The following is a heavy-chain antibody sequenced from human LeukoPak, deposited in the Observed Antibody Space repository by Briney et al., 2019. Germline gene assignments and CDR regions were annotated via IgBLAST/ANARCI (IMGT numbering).Heavy chain of an antibody. CDR1: GFSLSTSGVG. J-gene: IGHJ4*02. Sequence: SGSTLVNPTQTLTLTCTFSGFSLSTSGVGVGWIRQPPGKALEWLALIYWNDDKRYSPSLKSRLTITKDTSKNQVVLTMTNMDPVDTATYYCAHSSEAGDYFHFDYWGQGTLVTVSS. CDR2: IYWNDDK. V-gene: IGHV2-5*01. D-gene: IGHD4-17*01. CDR3: AHSSEAGDYFHFDY.